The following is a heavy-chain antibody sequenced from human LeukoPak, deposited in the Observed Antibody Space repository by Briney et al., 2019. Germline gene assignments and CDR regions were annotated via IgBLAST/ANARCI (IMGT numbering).Heavy chain of an antibody. J-gene: IGHJ3*02. V-gene: IGHV3-33*01. CDR3: ARDLEDSSPFGAFDM. Sequence: PGGSLRLSCAASGLTFSNYGMHWVRQVPGKGLEWVAAIWFDGIRKYYADSVKGRLTISRDNSKNTLYLQMNSLRAEDTAVYYCARDLEDSSPFGAFDMWGQGTMVTVSS. CDR2: IWFDGIRK. CDR1: GLTFSNYG. D-gene: IGHD3-22*01.